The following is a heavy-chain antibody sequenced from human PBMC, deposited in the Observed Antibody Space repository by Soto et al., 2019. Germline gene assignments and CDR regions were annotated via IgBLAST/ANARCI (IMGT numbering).Heavy chain of an antibody. CDR2: IYWNDEK. Sequence: QITLKESGTTLVTPTQTLTLTCTFSGFSLTTTGLGVAWIRQPPGKALEWLALIYWNDEKRYRPSLRSMLTITKDASKYQVVLTMTDMDPVDAATYYCAHEGFGSDNWFDAGGEGTLVIVSS. D-gene: IGHD3-10*01. J-gene: IGHJ5*02. V-gene: IGHV2-5*01. CDR1: GFSLTTTGLG. CDR3: AHEGFGSDNWFDA.